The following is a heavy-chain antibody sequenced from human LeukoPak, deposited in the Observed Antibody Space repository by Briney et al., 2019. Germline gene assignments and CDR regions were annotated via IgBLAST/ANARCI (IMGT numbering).Heavy chain of an antibody. CDR2: INSDGSNT. J-gene: IGHJ4*02. D-gene: IGHD3-10*01. V-gene: IGHV3-74*01. CDR3: ARDSYYGSGSYYN. Sequence: GGSLRLSCAASGFTFSSYWMHWVRQAPGKGLVWVSRINSDGSNTTYADSVKGRFTISRDNAKNTLYLQMNSLRAEDTAVYYCARDSYYGSGSYYNWGQGTLVTVFS. CDR1: GFTFSSYW.